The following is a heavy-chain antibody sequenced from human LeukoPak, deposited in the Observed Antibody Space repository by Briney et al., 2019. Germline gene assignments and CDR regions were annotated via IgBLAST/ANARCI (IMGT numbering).Heavy chain of an antibody. D-gene: IGHD2-8*01. CDR2: FIPVLGTA. Sequence: ASVKVSCKASGGTFSDYALNWVRQAPGQGLEWMGVFIPVLGTANSTQNFQDRVSITADISTHTVYMELSSLKSEGTAVYFCAGIPVFGVVLHQEPVWGKGTTVTVSS. V-gene: IGHV1-69*10. CDR3: AGIPVFGVVLHQEPV. CDR1: GGTFSDYA. J-gene: IGHJ6*04.